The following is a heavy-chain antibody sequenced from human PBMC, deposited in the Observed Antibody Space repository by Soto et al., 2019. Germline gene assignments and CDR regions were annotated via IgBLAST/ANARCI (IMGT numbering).Heavy chain of an antibody. D-gene: IGHD6-13*01. Sequence: PSETLSLTCTASGGSISSYYWSWIRQPPGKGLEWIGYIYYSGSTNYNPSLKSRVTISVDTSKNQFSLKLSSVTAADTAVYYCARDHVELAGIYYYYYGMDVWGQGTTVTLSS. V-gene: IGHV4-59*01. CDR3: ARDHVELAGIYYYYYGMDV. CDR2: IYYSGST. CDR1: GGSISSYY. J-gene: IGHJ6*02.